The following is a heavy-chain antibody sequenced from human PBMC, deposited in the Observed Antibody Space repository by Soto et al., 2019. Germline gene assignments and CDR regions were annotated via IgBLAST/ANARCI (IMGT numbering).Heavy chain of an antibody. J-gene: IGHJ4*02. D-gene: IGHD2-21*02. CDR3: ARARGNDWYSDY. V-gene: IGHV3-21*01. Sequence: GGSLRLSCTASGFSFSDYSFNRVRQAPGKGLEWVSSITHTCTNAYYADSVKGRFTISKDSADNSLILQMTSLRAEDTAVYHCARARGNDWYSDYWGQGTLVPFSS. CDR1: GFSFSDYS. CDR2: ITHTCTNA.